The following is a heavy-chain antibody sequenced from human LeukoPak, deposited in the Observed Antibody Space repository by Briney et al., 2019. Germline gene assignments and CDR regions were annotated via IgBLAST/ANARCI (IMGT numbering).Heavy chain of an antibody. D-gene: IGHD5-24*01. CDR1: GGSFSNYY. Sequence: SETLSLTCAVYGGSFSNYYWSWIRQPPGKGLEWIGEINHNGTTNYNPSLKSRVTMSVDTSKNQFSLKLSSVTAADTAVYYCARSKGGAATNFDYWGQGTLVTVSS. CDR3: ARSKGGAATNFDY. J-gene: IGHJ4*02. V-gene: IGHV4-34*01. CDR2: INHNGTT.